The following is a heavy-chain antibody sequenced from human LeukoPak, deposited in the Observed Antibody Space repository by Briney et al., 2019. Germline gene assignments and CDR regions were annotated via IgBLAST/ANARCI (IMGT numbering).Heavy chain of an antibody. D-gene: IGHD2-2*01. V-gene: IGHV3-23*01. J-gene: IGHJ4*02. CDR2: ISGSGSGT. CDR1: GFTFSNYA. CDR3: AKVIIPAATSQFDY. Sequence: GGSLRLSCAASGFTFSNYAMTWVRQAPGKGLEWVSGISGSGSGTYYGDSVKGRFTISRDNPKNTLYLQMSSLRAEDTAVYYCAKVIIPAATSQFDYWGQGTLVTVSS.